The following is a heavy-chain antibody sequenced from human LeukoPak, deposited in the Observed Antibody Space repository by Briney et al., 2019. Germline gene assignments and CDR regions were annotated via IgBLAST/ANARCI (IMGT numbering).Heavy chain of an antibody. Sequence: PSETLSLTCTVSGGSISSYYWSWIRQPPGKGLEWIGYIYYSGSTNYNPSLKSRVTISVDTSKNQFSLQLNSVTPEDTAVYYCARDRGYSYGFRFDYWGQGTLVTVSS. V-gene: IGHV4-59*12. D-gene: IGHD5-18*01. J-gene: IGHJ4*02. CDR2: IYYSGST. CDR1: GGSISSYY. CDR3: ARDRGYSYGFRFDY.